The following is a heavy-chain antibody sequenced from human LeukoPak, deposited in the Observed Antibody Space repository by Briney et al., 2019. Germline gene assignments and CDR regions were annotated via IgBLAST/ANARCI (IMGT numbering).Heavy chain of an antibody. Sequence: GGSLRLSCAASGFTFSSYWMSWVRQAPGKGLEWVANIKQDGSEKYHVDSVKGRFTVSRDNAKNSLYLQMNSLRAEDTAVYYCAGTPLWFGELLLDYWGQGTLVTVSS. CDR3: AGTPLWFGELLLDY. J-gene: IGHJ4*02. CDR1: GFTFSSYW. CDR2: IKQDGSEK. D-gene: IGHD3-10*01. V-gene: IGHV3-7*03.